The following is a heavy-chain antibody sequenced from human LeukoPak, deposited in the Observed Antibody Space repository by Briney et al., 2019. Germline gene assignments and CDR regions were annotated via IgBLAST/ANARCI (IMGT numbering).Heavy chain of an antibody. Sequence: GGSLRLSCAASGFALSSHWMTWVRQVPGRGPEWVANVNRDGSETYYLDSVKGRFTISKDNAKNSLYLQMNSLRAEDTALYHCARRLSSGSYYGEYYWGQGTLVTVSS. D-gene: IGHD1-26*01. V-gene: IGHV3-7*03. J-gene: IGHJ4*02. CDR3: ARRLSSGSYYGEYY. CDR2: VNRDGSET. CDR1: GFALSSHW.